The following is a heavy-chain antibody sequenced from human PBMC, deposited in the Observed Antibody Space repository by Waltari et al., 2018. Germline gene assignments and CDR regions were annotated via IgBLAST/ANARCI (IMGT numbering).Heavy chain of an antibody. J-gene: IGHJ4*02. V-gene: IGHV4-34*01. Sequence: QVQFQQWGATLLKPSETLSLTCTVYGASFNDYFWVWIRQAPGKGLEWIGEINHSGNTNYKSSLKGRATISVYTSKSQFSLSLRSVTATDTAVYYCARAPAMVRRAFDSWGQGALVTVSS. CDR2: INHSGNT. CDR3: ARAPAMVRRAFDS. CDR1: GASFNDYF. D-gene: IGHD3-10*01.